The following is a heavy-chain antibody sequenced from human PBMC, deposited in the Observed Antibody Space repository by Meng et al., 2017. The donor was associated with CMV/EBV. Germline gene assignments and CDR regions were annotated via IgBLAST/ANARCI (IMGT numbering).Heavy chain of an antibody. CDR1: GFTFSSYG. D-gene: IGHD1-1*01. V-gene: IGHV3-30*02. CDR2: IWYDGSNK. J-gene: IGHJ5*02. Sequence: GGSLRLSCAASGFTFSSYGMHWVRQAPGKGLGWVAVIWYDGSNKYYADSVKGRFTISRDNSKNTLYLQMNSLRAEDTAVYYCAKANAVPNWFDPWGQGTLVTVSS. CDR3: AKANAVPNWFDP.